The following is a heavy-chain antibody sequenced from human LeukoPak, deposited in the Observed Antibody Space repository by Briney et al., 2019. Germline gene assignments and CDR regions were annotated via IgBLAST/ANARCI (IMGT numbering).Heavy chain of an antibody. CDR3: ARVDTIYSSSSEWDFDY. CDR1: GYTFTSYY. J-gene: IGHJ4*02. V-gene: IGHV1-46*01. Sequence: ASVKVSCKASGYTFTSYYMHWVRQAPGQGLEWMGIINPSGGSTSYAQKFQGRVTMTRDTSTSTVYMALSSLRSEDTAVYYCARVDTIYSSSSEWDFDYWSQGTLVTVSS. CDR2: INPSGGST. D-gene: IGHD6-6*01.